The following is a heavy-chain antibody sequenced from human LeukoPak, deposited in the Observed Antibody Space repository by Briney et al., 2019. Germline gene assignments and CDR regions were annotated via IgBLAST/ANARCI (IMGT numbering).Heavy chain of an antibody. CDR1: GFTFSDYY. Sequence: GGSLRLSCAASGFTFSDYYMSWIRQAPGKAPEWLSYISSGGSTIFYIDSVKGRFTISGDNAKNSLFLQMNSLRAEDTAVYYCARGGGNFISWGQGTLVTVSS. CDR3: ARGGGNFIS. J-gene: IGHJ4*02. V-gene: IGHV3-11*01. CDR2: ISSGGSTI. D-gene: IGHD4-23*01.